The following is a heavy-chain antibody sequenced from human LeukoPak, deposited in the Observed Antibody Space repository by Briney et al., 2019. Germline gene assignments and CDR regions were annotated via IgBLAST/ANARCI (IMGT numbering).Heavy chain of an antibody. Sequence: GGSLRLSCVVSGFSVSDHYMSWVRQAPGKGLEWVSAISGSGGSTYYADSVKGRFTISRDNSKNTLYLQMNSLRAEDTAVYYCAKVGSTSLLNYWGQGTLVTVSS. CDR2: ISGSGGST. J-gene: IGHJ4*02. V-gene: IGHV3-23*01. CDR1: GFSVSDHY. CDR3: AKVGSTSLLNY. D-gene: IGHD2-2*01.